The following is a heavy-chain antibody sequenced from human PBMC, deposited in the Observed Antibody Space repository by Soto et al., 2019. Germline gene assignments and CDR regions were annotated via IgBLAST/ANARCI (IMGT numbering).Heavy chain of an antibody. CDR3: AKDGAVRNYYYGMDL. V-gene: IGHV3-9*01. CDR2: ITWNSNRI. Sequence: EVQLVESGGDLVQPGRSLRLSCAASGFTFDDYAMHWVRQAPGKGLGWVSGITWNSNRIGYADSVKGRFTISRDNAKNSLYLQMNSLRAEDTALYYCAKDGAVRNYYYGMDLWGQGTTVSVSS. CDR1: GFTFDDYA. D-gene: IGHD6-19*01. J-gene: IGHJ6*02.